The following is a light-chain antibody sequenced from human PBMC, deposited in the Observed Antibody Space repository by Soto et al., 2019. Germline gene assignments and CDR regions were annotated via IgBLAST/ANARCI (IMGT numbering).Light chain of an antibody. J-gene: IGKJ1*01. CDR2: AAS. Sequence: IQLTQSPSSLSASVGDRVTITCRASQGISSYLAWYQQKPGKAPKLLIYAASTLQSGVPSRFSGSGSGTDFTITISSLQPEDFATYYCQQVNSYPRTFGQGTKVEIK. CDR3: QQVNSYPRT. CDR1: QGISSY. V-gene: IGKV1-9*01.